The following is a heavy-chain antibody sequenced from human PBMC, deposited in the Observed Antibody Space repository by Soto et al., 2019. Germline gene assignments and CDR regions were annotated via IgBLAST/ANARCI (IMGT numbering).Heavy chain of an antibody. CDR2: ISAGGSNT. CDR3: AKKGPPRDAFDI. CDR1: GFTFRSYA. J-gene: IGHJ3*02. Sequence: EVQLLESGGGLVQPGGSLRLSCAVSGFTFRSYAMSWVRQAPGKGPEWVSVISAGGSNTYYAESVKGRFTISRDNSKNTVDQQMNSLRDEDNAVYYCAKKGPPRDAFDIWGQGTMVTVST. V-gene: IGHV3-23*01.